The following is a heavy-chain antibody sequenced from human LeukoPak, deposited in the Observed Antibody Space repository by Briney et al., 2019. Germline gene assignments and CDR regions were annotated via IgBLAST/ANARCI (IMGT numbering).Heavy chain of an antibody. D-gene: IGHD6-19*01. V-gene: IGHV1-24*01. Sequence: GASGKVSCKVSGYTLTELSMHWVRQAPGKGLEWMGGFDPEDGETIYAQKFQGRVTMTEDTSTDTAYMELSSLRSEDTAVYYCATVGYSSGWYFDYWGQGTLVTVSS. CDR1: GYTLTELS. J-gene: IGHJ4*02. CDR2: FDPEDGET. CDR3: ATVGYSSGWYFDY.